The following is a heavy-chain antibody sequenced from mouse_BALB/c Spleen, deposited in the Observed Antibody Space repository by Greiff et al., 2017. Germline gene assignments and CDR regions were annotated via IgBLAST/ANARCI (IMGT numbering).Heavy chain of an antibody. Sequence: VQLKESGAELARPGASVKMSCKASGYTFTSYTMHWVKQRPGQGLEWIGYINPSSGYTNYNQKFKDKATLTADKSSSTAYMQLSSLTSEDSAVYYCALYYGYDVMFAYWGQGTLVTVSA. D-gene: IGHD2-2*01. CDR2: INPSSGYT. CDR1: GYTFTSYT. V-gene: IGHV1-4*01. CDR3: ALYYGYDVMFAY. J-gene: IGHJ3*01.